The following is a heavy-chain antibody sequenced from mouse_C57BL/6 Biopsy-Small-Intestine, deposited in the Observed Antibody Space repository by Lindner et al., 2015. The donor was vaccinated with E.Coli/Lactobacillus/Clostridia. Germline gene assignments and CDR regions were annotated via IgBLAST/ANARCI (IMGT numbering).Heavy chain of an antibody. V-gene: IGHV1-64*01. Sequence: SVKVSCKASGYTFHQFTICTGYDTAPGQGPEWMGIINSSFGRATYAQKFQSRVTMTSDTTTRTVSMEMSGLRSDDTAVYFCARGISAAGFDFFDLWGQGTQVSVSS. CDR2: INSSFGRA. CDR1: GYTFHQFT. D-gene: IGHD6-1*01. J-gene: IGHJ3*02. CDR3: ARGISAAGFDFFDL.